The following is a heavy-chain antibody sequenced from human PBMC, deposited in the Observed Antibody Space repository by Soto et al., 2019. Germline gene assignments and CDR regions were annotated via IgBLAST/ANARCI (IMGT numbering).Heavy chain of an antibody. CDR2: TYYRSKWYN. V-gene: IGHV6-1*01. CDR3: ASRIAAAGDDAFDI. D-gene: IGHD6-13*01. Sequence: SQTLSLTCVISGDSVSSNSAAWNWIRQSPSRGLEWLGRTYYRSKWYNDYAVSVKSRITINPDTPKNQFSLQLNSVTPEDTAVYYCASRIAAAGDDAFDIWGQGTMVTVSS. J-gene: IGHJ3*02. CDR1: GDSVSSNSAA.